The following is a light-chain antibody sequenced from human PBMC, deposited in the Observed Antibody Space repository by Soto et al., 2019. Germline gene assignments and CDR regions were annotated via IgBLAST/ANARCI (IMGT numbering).Light chain of an antibody. J-gene: IGKJ1*01. Sequence: EVVLTQYPGTLSLFPGERATLSCSSSQSIISSYLAWYQQKPGQALRLLIYGSSSRATGIPDRFSGSGSGTDFALTINRLEPEDFAVYYCQQYGSSARTFGQGTKVDIK. V-gene: IGKV3-20*01. CDR1: QSIISSY. CDR2: GSS. CDR3: QQYGSSART.